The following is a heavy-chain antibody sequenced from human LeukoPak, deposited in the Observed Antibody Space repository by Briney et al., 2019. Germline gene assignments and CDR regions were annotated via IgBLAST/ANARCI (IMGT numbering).Heavy chain of an antibody. CDR2: INWNSASI. Sequence: SLRLSCAASGFTFDDYAMHWVRQAPGKGLEWVSGINWNSASIGYADSVKGRFTISRDNAKNSLYLQMNSLRVEDTAVYYCAKVAKYYYGSETYYFFEHWGQGTPVTASS. D-gene: IGHD3-10*01. CDR1: GFTFDDYA. V-gene: IGHV3-9*01. CDR3: AKVAKYYYGSETYYFFEH. J-gene: IGHJ4*02.